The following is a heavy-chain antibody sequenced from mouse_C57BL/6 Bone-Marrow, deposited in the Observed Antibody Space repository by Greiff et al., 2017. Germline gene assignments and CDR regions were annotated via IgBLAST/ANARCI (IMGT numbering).Heavy chain of an antibody. CDR3: TRGWAPRSYFDY. CDR1: GFTFSSYA. J-gene: IGHJ2*01. V-gene: IGHV5S21*01. Sequence: EVKLEESGEGLVKPGGSLKLSCAASGFTFSSYAMSWVRQTPEKRLEWVAYISSGGDYIYYADTVKGRFTISRDNARNTLYLQMSSLKSEDTAMYYCTRGWAPRSYFDYWGQGTTLTVSS. CDR2: ISSGGDYI.